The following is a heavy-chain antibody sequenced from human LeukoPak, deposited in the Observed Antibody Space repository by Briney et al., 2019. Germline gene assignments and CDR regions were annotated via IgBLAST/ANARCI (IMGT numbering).Heavy chain of an antibody. CDR1: GFTFSSYW. Sequence: GGSLRLSCAASGFTFSSYWMSWVRQAPGKGLEWVANIKQDGSEKYYVDSVKGRFTISRDNAKNSLYLQMSSLRAEDTAVYYCARAGRELSPSAFDIWGQGTMVTVSS. V-gene: IGHV3-7*01. CDR2: IKQDGSEK. CDR3: ARAGRELSPSAFDI. D-gene: IGHD1-26*01. J-gene: IGHJ3*02.